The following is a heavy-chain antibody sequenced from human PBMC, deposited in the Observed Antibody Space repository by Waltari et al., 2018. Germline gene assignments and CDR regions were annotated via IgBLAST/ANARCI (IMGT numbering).Heavy chain of an antibody. V-gene: IGHV3-21*01. D-gene: IGHD3-10*01. CDR2: ISSSSSYI. CDR3: ASIGGSGGFDY. J-gene: IGHJ4*02. Sequence: EVQLVESGGGLVKPGGSLRLSCAASGFTFSSYSMNWVRQAPGKGLEWVSSISSSSSYIYYADSVKGRVTISRDNAKNSLYRQMNSLRAEDTAVYYCASIGGSGGFDYWGQGTLVTVSS. CDR1: GFTFSSYS.